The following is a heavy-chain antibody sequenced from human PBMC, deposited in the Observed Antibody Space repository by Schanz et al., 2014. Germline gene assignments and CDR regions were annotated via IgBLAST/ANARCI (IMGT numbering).Heavy chain of an antibody. CDR2: ISAYNGNT. CDR3: ARDRGYCSGGSCLTFDY. J-gene: IGHJ4*02. D-gene: IGHD2-15*01. CDR1: GYIFINSG. Sequence: QIQLVQSGPEVKKPGATVKVSCKASGYIFINSGISWVRQAPGQGLEWMGWISAYNGNTKYPQKLQGRVTMTTDTSTSTAYMELRSLRSDDTAVYYCARDRGYCSGGSCLTFDYWGQGTLVTVSS. V-gene: IGHV1-18*01.